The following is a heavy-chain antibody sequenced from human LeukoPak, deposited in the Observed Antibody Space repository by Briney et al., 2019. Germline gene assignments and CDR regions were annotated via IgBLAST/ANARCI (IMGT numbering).Heavy chain of an antibody. CDR2: IYTSGST. CDR1: GGSISSYY. D-gene: IGHD6-13*01. CDR3: ARGLSSSWYYYYYYMDV. J-gene: IGHJ6*03. Sequence: SETLSLTCTVSGGSISSYYWSWIRQPAGKGLEWIGRIYTSGSTNYNPSLKSRVTMSVDTSKNQFSLKLSSVTAADTAVYYCARGLSSSWYYYYYYMDVWGKGTTVTVSS. V-gene: IGHV4-4*07.